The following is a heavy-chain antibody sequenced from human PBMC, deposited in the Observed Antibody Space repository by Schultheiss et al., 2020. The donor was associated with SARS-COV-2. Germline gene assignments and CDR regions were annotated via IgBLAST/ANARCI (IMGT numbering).Heavy chain of an antibody. J-gene: IGHJ4*02. CDR3: ARVVGLAVAGLFYFDY. V-gene: IGHV3-23*01. CDR2: ISGSGGST. D-gene: IGHD6-19*01. CDR1: GFTFSSYA. Sequence: GESLKISCAASGFTFSSYAMSWVRQAPGKGLEWVSAISGSGGSTYYADSVKGRFTISRDNSKNTLYLQMNSLRAEDTAVYYCARVVGLAVAGLFYFDYWGQGTLVTVSS.